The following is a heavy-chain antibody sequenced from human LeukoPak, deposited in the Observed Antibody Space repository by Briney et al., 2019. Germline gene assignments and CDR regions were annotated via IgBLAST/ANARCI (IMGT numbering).Heavy chain of an antibody. CDR1: GFTFSSYA. CDR3: AKARYSSSWAFDY. CDR2: ISGSGGST. Sequence: GGSLRLSCAASGFTFSSYAMSRVRQAPGKGLEWVSAISGSGGSTYYADSVKGRFTISRDNSKNTLYLQMNSLRAEDTAVYYCAKARYSSSWAFDYWGQGTLVTVSS. D-gene: IGHD6-13*01. V-gene: IGHV3-23*01. J-gene: IGHJ4*02.